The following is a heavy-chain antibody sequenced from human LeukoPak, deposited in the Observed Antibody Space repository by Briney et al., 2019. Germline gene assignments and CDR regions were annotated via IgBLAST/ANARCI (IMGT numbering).Heavy chain of an antibody. CDR3: ASGGYYYYFDY. V-gene: IGHV3-30-3*01. D-gene: IGHD3-22*01. Sequence: GGSLRLSCAASGFTFSSYAMHWVRQAPGKGLEWVAVISYDGSNKYYADSVKGRFTISRDNSKNTLYLQMNSLRAEDTAVYYCASGGYYYYFDYWGQGTLVTVSS. CDR1: GFTFSSYA. J-gene: IGHJ4*02. CDR2: ISYDGSNK.